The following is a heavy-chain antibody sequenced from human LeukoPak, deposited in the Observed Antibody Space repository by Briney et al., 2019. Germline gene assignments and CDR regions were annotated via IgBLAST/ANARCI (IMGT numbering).Heavy chain of an antibody. V-gene: IGHV4-34*01. Sequence: SETLSLTCVVYGGSFSGYYWSWIRQPPGKGLEWIGEINHSGSTNYNPSLKSRVTISVDTSKNQFSLKLSSVTAADTAVYYCARRSYNSPFRYWGQGTPVTVSS. D-gene: IGHD5-24*01. CDR2: INHSGST. CDR1: GGSFSGYY. J-gene: IGHJ4*02. CDR3: ARRSYNSPFRY.